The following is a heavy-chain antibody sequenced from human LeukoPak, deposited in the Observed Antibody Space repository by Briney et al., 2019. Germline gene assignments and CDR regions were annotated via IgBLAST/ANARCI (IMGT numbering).Heavy chain of an antibody. V-gene: IGHV5-51*01. CDR1: GYTFTNYW. D-gene: IGHD1-26*01. Sequence: GGSLRLSCKGSGYTFTNYWVGWVRQMPGKGLEWMGIINRGDSDARYSPSFQGLVTISVDRSIDTAYLQWTSLKATDTAMYYCARHDRWELLTRDAFDIWGQGTMVTVSS. CDR3: ARHDRWELLTRDAFDI. J-gene: IGHJ3*02. CDR2: INRGDSDA.